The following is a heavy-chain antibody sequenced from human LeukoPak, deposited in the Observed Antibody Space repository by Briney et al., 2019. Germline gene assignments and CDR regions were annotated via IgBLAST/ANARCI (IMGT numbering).Heavy chain of an antibody. V-gene: IGHV4-39*01. CDR1: GDSVSRSDSY. CDR3: ASHPTSYSSHS. Sequence: SETLSLTCSVSGDSVSRSDSYWDWIRQPPGKGLEWIGTIYYSGSTYYNPSLKSRVTISVDTSKNQFSLKLSSVTAADTAVYYCASHPTSYSSHSWGQGTMVTVSS. D-gene: IGHD6-13*01. CDR2: IYYSGST. J-gene: IGHJ3*01.